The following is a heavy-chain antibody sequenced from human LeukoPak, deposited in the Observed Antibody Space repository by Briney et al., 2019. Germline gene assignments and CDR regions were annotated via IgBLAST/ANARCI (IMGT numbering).Heavy chain of an antibody. V-gene: IGHV3-21*01. Sequence: GGSLRLSCAASGFTFSNYALSWVRQAPGKGLEWVSSISSSSSYIYYADSVKGRFTISRDNAKNSLYLQMNSLRAEDTAVHYCARGGVVPFDYWGQGTLVTVSS. CDR3: ARGGVVPFDY. J-gene: IGHJ4*02. CDR1: GFTFSNYA. CDR2: ISSSSSYI. D-gene: IGHD2-8*02.